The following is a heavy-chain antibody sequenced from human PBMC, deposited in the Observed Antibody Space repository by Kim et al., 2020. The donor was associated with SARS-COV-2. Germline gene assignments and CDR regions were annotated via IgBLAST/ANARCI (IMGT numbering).Heavy chain of an antibody. D-gene: IGHD6-19*01. V-gene: IGHV4-34*01. CDR3: ARGHGAVTGTPPPQY. J-gene: IGHJ1*01. Sequence: SETLSLTCAVFGGSFSGYYWSWIRQPPGKGLEWIGEITHSGSSNYNPPLRSRVTISVDTSKNQFSLKLTSVTAADTAVYYCARGHGAVTGTPPPQYWGKG. CDR2: ITHSGSS. CDR1: GGSFSGYY.